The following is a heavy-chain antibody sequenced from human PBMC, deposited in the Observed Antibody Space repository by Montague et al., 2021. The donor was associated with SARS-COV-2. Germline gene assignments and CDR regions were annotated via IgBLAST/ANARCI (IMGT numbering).Heavy chain of an antibody. CDR3: ARLLPDGTVVATDIPFDA. V-gene: IGHV4-39*01. Sequence: SETLSLTCTVSGASISRSDYYWTWLRPPPGKGLVLIGSIHYIGNTNYNPSLESPVTISVATSENQFSLKLRSVIAADTAVHYCARLLPDGTVVATDIPFDAWGQGTLVTVSS. J-gene: IGHJ4*02. D-gene: IGHD2-21*02. CDR2: IHYIGNT. CDR1: GASISRSDYY.